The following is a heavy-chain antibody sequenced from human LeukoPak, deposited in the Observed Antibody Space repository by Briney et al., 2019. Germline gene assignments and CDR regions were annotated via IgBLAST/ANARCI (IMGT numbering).Heavy chain of an antibody. V-gene: IGHV3-21*01. CDR2: ISSISSYI. J-gene: IGHJ1*01. CDR1: GFTFSSYS. Sequence: PGGSLRLSCAASGFTFSSYSMNWVRQAPGKALEWVSSISSISSYIYYADSVKGRFTISRDNAENSLYLQMNSLIAEDTAVYYCAREYCSSTSCYNNRAEYFQHWGQGTLVTVSS. D-gene: IGHD2-2*02. CDR3: AREYCSSTSCYNNRAEYFQH.